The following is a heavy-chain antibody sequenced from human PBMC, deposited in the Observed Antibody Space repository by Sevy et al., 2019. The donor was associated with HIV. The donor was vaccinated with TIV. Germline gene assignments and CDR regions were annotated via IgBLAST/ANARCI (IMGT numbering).Heavy chain of an antibody. CDR3: AWGRYDCSGSFDALDI. Sequence: GGSLRLSCKPSGFTFTSYAMNWVRQAPGKGLEWISTIYGSGGVTYYADSVKGRFTISRNKTKNTLYLQMNSLRTEDTAVYYCAWGRYDCSGSFDALDIWGQGTMVTVSS. V-gene: IGHV3-23*01. J-gene: IGHJ3*02. CDR2: IYGSGGVT. CDR1: GFTFTSYA. D-gene: IGHD3-22*01.